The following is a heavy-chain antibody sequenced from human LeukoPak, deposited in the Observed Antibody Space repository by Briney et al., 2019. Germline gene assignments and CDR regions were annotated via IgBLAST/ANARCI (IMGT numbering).Heavy chain of an antibody. V-gene: IGHV4-59*08. CDR3: ARCRRGYYGYEDAFDI. CDR2: LYNSGST. D-gene: IGHD5-12*01. Sequence: PSETLSLTCTVSGGSISSYYWSWIRQPPGKGLEWIGYLYNSGSTNYNPSLKSRVTISVHTSKSQFSLKLSSVTAADTAVYYCARCRRGYYGYEDAFDIWGQGTMVTVSS. J-gene: IGHJ3*02. CDR1: GGSISSYY.